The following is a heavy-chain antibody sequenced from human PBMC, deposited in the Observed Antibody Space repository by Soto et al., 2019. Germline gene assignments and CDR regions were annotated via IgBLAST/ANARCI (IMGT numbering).Heavy chain of an antibody. D-gene: IGHD3-16*01. CDR1: GFSISDKF. J-gene: IGHJ4*02. V-gene: IGHV3-53*01. CDR2: ISSGGDP. Sequence: GGSLRLSCATSGFSISDKFMSWVRQAPGKGLEWISVISSGGDPSYADSVKGRFTISRDITKNTLFLQMTSLRADDTAVYFCARDSGYSSAYWEHYFDYWGQGTPVTVSS. CDR3: ARDSGYSSAYWEHYFDY.